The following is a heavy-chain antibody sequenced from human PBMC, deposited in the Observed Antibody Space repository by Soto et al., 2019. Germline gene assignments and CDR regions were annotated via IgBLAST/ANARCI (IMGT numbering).Heavy chain of an antibody. D-gene: IGHD6-6*01. Sequence: ASVKVSCKASGYTFASYYMHWVRQAPGQGLEWMGIINPSGGSTSYAQKFQGRVTMTRDTSTSTVYMELSSLRSEDTAVYYCARTSTSRAFDYWGQGTLVTVSS. CDR3: ARTSTSRAFDY. V-gene: IGHV1-46*03. J-gene: IGHJ4*02. CDR2: INPSGGST. CDR1: GYTFASYY.